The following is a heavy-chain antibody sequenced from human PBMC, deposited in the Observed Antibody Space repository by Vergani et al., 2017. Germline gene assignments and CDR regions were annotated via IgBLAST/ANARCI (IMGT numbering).Heavy chain of an antibody. Sequence: EVELVESGGGLVQPGGSLRLSCAASGFTFNEYWMHWARQVPGKGLVWVSGMNGDGDAISYADSVKGRFTISRDNAKNTLFLQMNSLRAEDTAVYYCARARKFRFGVVWESWFGTWGQGTLVTVSS. D-gene: IGHD3-3*01. CDR2: MNGDGDAI. J-gene: IGHJ5*02. V-gene: IGHV3-74*01. CDR1: GFTFNEYW. CDR3: ARARKFRFGVVWESWFGT.